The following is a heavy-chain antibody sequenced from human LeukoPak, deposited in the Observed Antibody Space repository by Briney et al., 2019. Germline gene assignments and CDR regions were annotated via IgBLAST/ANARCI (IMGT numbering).Heavy chain of an antibody. V-gene: IGHV3-53*01. Sequence: GGSLRLSCAASGFTVSSNYMSWVRQAPGKGLEWVSVIYSGGSTYYADSVKGRFTISRDNSKNTLYLQMNSLRAEDTAVYYCARDPEPYYGPGSWWGQGTLVTVSS. CDR2: IYSGGST. J-gene: IGHJ4*02. D-gene: IGHD3-10*01. CDR1: GFTVSSNY. CDR3: ARDPEPYYGPGSW.